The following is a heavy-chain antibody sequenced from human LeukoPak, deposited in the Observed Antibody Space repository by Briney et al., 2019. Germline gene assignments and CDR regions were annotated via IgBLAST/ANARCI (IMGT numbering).Heavy chain of an antibody. CDR2: ISSSSSYI. Sequence: GGSLRLSCAASGFTFSSYSMNWVRQAPGKGLEWVSSISSSSSYIYYADSVEGRFTISRDNAKNSLYLQMNSLRAEDTAVYYCARDVMATIDYWGQGTLVTVSS. CDR1: GFTFSSYS. V-gene: IGHV3-21*01. CDR3: ARDVMATIDY. D-gene: IGHD5-24*01. J-gene: IGHJ4*02.